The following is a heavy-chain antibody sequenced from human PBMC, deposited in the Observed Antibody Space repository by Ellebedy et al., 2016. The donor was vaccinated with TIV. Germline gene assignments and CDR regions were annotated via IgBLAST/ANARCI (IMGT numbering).Heavy chain of an antibody. CDR2: IIPILGRP. CDR3: ATDSRYSYGYRFNF. Sequence: ASVKVSCKASGGTFSRYGISWVRQAPGQGLEWMGRIIPILGRPDYAQTFQGRVTIYADKSTGTPYLELSTLRSEDTAVYYCATDSRYSYGYRFNFWGQGTLVIVSS. J-gene: IGHJ4*02. CDR1: GGTFSRYG. D-gene: IGHD5-18*01. V-gene: IGHV1-69*04.